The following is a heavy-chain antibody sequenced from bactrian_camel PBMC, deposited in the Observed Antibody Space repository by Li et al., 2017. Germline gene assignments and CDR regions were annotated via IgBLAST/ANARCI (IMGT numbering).Heavy chain of an antibody. V-gene: IGHV3S60*01. CDR2: NIWADGTT. D-gene: IGHD1*01. Sequence: HVQLVESGGGLVQLGGSLRLSCTTSGFRFDDYILSWYRQAPGKECELVSNIWADGTTYYAPSVKGRFTISRDNAKKTVYLQLNSLRTEDTAMYYCALSPWNSERPRGQGTQVTVS. J-gene: IGHJ4*01. CDR3: ALSPWNSERP. CDR1: GFRFDDYI.